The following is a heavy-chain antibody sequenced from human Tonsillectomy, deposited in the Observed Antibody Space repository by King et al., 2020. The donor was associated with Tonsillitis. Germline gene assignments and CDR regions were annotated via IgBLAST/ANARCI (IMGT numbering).Heavy chain of an antibody. CDR2: ISYDGSTK. Sequence: VQLVESGGGVVQPGRSLRLSCAASGFTFSSYAMHWVRQAPGKGLQWVAVISYDGSTKYYADSVKGRFTNSRDNSKNTQYLQMNSLRAEDTAVYYCAIQHYYDSSGYYGQPLFDYWGQGTLVTVSS. CDR3: AIQHYYDSSGYYGQPLFDY. J-gene: IGHJ4*02. D-gene: IGHD3-22*01. CDR1: GFTFSSYA. V-gene: IGHV3-30-3*01.